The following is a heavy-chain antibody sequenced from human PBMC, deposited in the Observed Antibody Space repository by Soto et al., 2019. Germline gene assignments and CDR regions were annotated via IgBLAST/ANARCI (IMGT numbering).Heavy chain of an antibody. CDR1: GFTFDDYA. Sequence: EVHLVESGGGLVQPGRSLRLSCAASGFTFDDYAMHWVRQAPGKGLVWVSGISWNSGSIGYADSVKGRFTISRDNAKNSLYLQMNSLRAEDTALYYCAQGGRWFGEDYFDYWGQGTLVTVSS. J-gene: IGHJ4*02. D-gene: IGHD3-10*01. CDR2: ISWNSGSI. V-gene: IGHV3-9*01. CDR3: AQGGRWFGEDYFDY.